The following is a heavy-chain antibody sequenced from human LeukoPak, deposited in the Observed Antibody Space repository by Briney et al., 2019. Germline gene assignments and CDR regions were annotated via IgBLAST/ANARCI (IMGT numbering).Heavy chain of an antibody. J-gene: IGHJ2*01. CDR1: GGAISSGGYY. D-gene: IGHD5-12*01. CDR3: ARNPYSGYDYWYFDL. CDR2: IYYSGST. Sequence: PSQTLSLTCTVSGGAISSGGYYWSWIRQHPGKGLEWIGYIYYSGSTSYNPSLKSRVTISVDTSKNQFSLKLSSVTAADTAVYYCARNPYSGYDYWYFDLWGRGTLVTVSS. V-gene: IGHV4-31*03.